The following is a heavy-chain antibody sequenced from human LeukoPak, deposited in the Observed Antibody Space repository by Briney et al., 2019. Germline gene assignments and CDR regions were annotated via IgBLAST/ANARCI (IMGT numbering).Heavy chain of an antibody. D-gene: IGHD3-9*01. CDR3: ARDPGYTTDWFYYYYMDV. J-gene: IGHJ6*03. CDR2: ISTDGDTP. Sequence: PGGSLRLSCAASGLMFNNYAMHWVRQAPGKGLEHVSAISTDGDTPYYANSVKGRFTISRDNSKNTLYLQMGSLRVEDTAVYFCARDPGYTTDWFYYYYMDVWGKGTTVIVSS. V-gene: IGHV3-64*01. CDR1: GLMFNNYA.